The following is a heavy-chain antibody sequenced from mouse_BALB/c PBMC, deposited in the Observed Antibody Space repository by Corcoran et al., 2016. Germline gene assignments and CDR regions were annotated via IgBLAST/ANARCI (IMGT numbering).Heavy chain of an antibody. CDR2: INTYTGEP. V-gene: IGHV9-3-1*01. J-gene: IGHJ2*01. CDR1: GYTFTNYG. CDR3: ARGRDYGSSGGFDY. D-gene: IGHD1-1*01. Sequence: QIQLVQSGPELKKPGETVKISCKASGYTFTNYGMNWVKQAPGKGLKWMGWINTYTGEPTYADDFKVRFAFSLETSASTAYLQINNRKNEDTATYFCARGRDYGSSGGFDYWGQGTTLTVSS.